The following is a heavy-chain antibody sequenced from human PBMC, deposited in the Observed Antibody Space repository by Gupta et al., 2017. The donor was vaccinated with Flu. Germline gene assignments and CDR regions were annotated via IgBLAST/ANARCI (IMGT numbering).Heavy chain of an antibody. V-gene: IGHV3-23*01. J-gene: IGHJ4*02. D-gene: IGHD3-22*01. CDR2: ISGSGGST. Sequence: EVQLLESGGGLVQPGGALRLPCAAPGFTFRSYAMRWVRQAPGKGLEWVSAISGSGGSTYYADSVKGRFTISRDNSKNTLYLQMNSLRAEDTAVYYCAKVNPDDSSGYYEGRFDYWGQGTLVTVSS. CDR1: GFTFRSYA. CDR3: AKVNPDDSSGYYEGRFDY.